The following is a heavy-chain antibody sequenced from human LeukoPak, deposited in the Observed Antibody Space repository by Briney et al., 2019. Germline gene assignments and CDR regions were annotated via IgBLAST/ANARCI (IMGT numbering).Heavy chain of an antibody. V-gene: IGHV3-74*01. CDR2: INSDGSST. CDR3: ARISSWTHDY. Sequence: GGSLRLSCAASGFTFSSYWMHWVRQAPGEGLVWVSRINSDGSSTSYADSVKGRSTISRDNAKNTLYLQMNSLRAEDTAVYYCARISSWTHDYWGQGTLVTVSS. CDR1: GFTFSSYW. J-gene: IGHJ4*02. D-gene: IGHD6-13*01.